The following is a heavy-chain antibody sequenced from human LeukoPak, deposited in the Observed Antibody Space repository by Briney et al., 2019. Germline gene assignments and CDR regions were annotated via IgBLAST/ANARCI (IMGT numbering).Heavy chain of an antibody. D-gene: IGHD3-10*01. CDR3: AESPGGYSRN. V-gene: IGHV4-34*08. CDR2: INHSGST. J-gene: IGHJ4*02. CDR1: GFTVSSNY. Sequence: GSLRLSCAASGFTVSSNYMSWVRQAPGKGLEWIGEINHSGSTNYNPSLKSRVTISVDTSKNQFSLKLSSVTAADTAVYYCAESPGGYSRNWGQGTLVTVSS.